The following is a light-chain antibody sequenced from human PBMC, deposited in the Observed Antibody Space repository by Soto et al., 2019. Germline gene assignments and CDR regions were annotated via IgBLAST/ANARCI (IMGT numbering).Light chain of an antibody. CDR1: SSDVGAYKY. CDR3: TSYVGSNIWV. Sequence: QSALTQPPSASGSPGQSVTISCTGTSSDVGAYKYVSWYQQYPGKAPKLMIYEVSKRPSGVPDRFSGSKSGNTASLTVSGLKAEDEADYYCTSYVGSNIWVFGGGTKLTV. CDR2: EVS. J-gene: IGLJ3*02. V-gene: IGLV2-8*01.